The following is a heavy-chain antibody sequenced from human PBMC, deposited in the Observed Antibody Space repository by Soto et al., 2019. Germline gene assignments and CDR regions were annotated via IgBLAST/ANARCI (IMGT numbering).Heavy chain of an antibody. J-gene: IGHJ5*02. V-gene: IGHV4-31*01. Sequence: QVQLQESGPGLVKPSQTLSLTCTVSGGSISSGGYYWGWIRQPPGKGLEWIGYIYHTGSTYYSPSLKRLATISIDTSKNQFSLKVTSVTAADTAIYYCARVYSSGSGWFAPWGQGTLVTVSS. D-gene: IGHD3-10*01. CDR3: ARVYSSGSGWFAP. CDR2: IYHTGST. CDR1: GGSISSGGYY.